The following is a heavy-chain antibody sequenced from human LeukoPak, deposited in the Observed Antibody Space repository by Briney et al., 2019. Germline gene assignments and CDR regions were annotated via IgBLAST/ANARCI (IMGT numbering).Heavy chain of an antibody. J-gene: IGHJ4*02. CDR2: ITASGGNT. Sequence: GGSLRLSXAASGFTFSSYAMGWVCQAPGKGLEWVSAITASGGNTYYADSVKGRFTISRDNSKNTLYLQVNSLRAEDTAVYYCAKGSGYSYGRYYFDYWGQGTLVTVSS. V-gene: IGHV3-23*01. D-gene: IGHD5-18*01. CDR3: AKGSGYSYGRYYFDY. CDR1: GFTFSSYA.